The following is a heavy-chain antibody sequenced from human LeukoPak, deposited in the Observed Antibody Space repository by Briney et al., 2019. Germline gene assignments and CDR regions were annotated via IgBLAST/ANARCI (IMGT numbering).Heavy chain of an antibody. D-gene: IGHD6-19*01. V-gene: IGHV3-11*01. CDR2: ISSSGSTI. CDR1: RFTFSDYY. J-gene: IGHJ4*02. Sequence: GGSLRLSCAASRFTFSDYYMSWLRQAPGKGLEWVSYISSSGSTIYYADSVKGRFTISRDNAKNSLYLQMNSLRAEDTAVYYCATYSGWYAKYYFDYWGQGTLVTVSS. CDR3: ATYSGWYAKYYFDY.